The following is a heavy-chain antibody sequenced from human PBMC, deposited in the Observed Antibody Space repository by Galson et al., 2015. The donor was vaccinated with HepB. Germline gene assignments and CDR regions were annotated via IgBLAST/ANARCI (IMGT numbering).Heavy chain of an antibody. CDR2: ISSSGSTI. CDR1: GFTFSDYY. J-gene: IGHJ4*02. D-gene: IGHD6-13*01. V-gene: IGHV3-11*01. CDR3: ARADRAYSSSWPLNY. Sequence: SLRLSCAASGFTFSDYYMSWIRQAPGKGLEWVSYISSSGSTIYYADSVKGRLTISRDNAKNSLYLQMNSLRAEDTAVYYCARADRAYSSSWPLNYWGQGTLVTVSS.